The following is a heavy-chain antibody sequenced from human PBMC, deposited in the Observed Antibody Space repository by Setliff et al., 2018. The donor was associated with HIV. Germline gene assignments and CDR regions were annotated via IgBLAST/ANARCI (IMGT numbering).Heavy chain of an antibody. J-gene: IGHJ6*03. CDR3: ARDPRASYLSYYYHYLDV. CDR2: ISGSSTYW. V-gene: IGHV3-21*01. D-gene: IGHD3-16*02. CDR1: GFTFSTYW. Sequence: GGSLRLSCAASGFTFSTYWMHWVRQSPGKGLEWVSSISGSSTYWKYADSVKGRFTISRDNAKNSLFLQMNSLTAEDTAVYYCARDPRASYLSYYYHYLDVWGKGTTVTVSS.